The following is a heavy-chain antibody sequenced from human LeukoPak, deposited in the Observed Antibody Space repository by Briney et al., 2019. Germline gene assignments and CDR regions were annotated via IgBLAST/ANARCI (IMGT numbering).Heavy chain of an antibody. J-gene: IGHJ5*02. CDR2: ISYDGSNK. D-gene: IGHD6-13*01. Sequence: GGSLRLSCAASGFTFSSYAMHWVRQAPGKGLEWVAVISYDGSNKYYADSVKGRFTISRDNSKNTLYLQMNSLKAEDTAVYYCARDQKIAAAGTGTFDPWGQGTLVTVSS. CDR1: GFTFSSYA. CDR3: ARDQKIAAAGTGTFDP. V-gene: IGHV3-30-3*01.